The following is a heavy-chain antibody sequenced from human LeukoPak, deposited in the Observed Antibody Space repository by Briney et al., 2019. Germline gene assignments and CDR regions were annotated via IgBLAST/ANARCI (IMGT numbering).Heavy chain of an antibody. J-gene: IGHJ4*01. V-gene: IGHV4-34*01. D-gene: IGHD2-2*01. Sequence: AETLSLTCAVYGGSFRGYYWSWIRQPPGKGLEWIGEINHSGSTNYNPSLKSRVTISLDTSMKKFSLKLNSVTAADTAVYYCASTEICSTTCPLTYWGQATLVTVSS. CDR2: INHSGST. CDR1: GGSFRGYY. CDR3: ASTEICSTTCPLTY.